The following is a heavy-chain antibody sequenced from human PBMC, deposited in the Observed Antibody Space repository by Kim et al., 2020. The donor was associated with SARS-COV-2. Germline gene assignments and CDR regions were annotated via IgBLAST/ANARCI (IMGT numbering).Heavy chain of an antibody. D-gene: IGHD5-18*01. CDR2: ISGVGGFT. CDR3: AKDVSHTAMGYYYYGMDV. V-gene: IGHV3-43*02. J-gene: IGHJ6*02. CDR1: GFAFDDYA. Sequence: GGSLRLSCTASGFAFDDYAMHWVRQAPGKGLEWVSLISGVGGFTFYADSVKGRFTISRDNSKNSLYLEMNSLRTADAAFYYCAKDVSHTAMGYYYYGMDVWRRGNTVPLSS.